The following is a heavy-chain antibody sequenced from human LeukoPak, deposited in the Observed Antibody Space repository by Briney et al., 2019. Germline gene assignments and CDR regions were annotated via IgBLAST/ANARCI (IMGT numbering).Heavy chain of an antibody. Sequence: ASVKVSCKASGYTFTSYAMNWVRQAPGQGLEWMGWINTNTGNPTYAQGFTGRFVFSLDTSVSTAYLQISSLKAEDTAVYYCARGVPPLELLGEGRYNWFDPWGQGTLVTVSS. CDR3: ARGVPPLELLGEGRYNWFDP. CDR2: INTNTGNP. V-gene: IGHV7-4-1*02. J-gene: IGHJ5*02. D-gene: IGHD1-7*01. CDR1: GYTFTSYA.